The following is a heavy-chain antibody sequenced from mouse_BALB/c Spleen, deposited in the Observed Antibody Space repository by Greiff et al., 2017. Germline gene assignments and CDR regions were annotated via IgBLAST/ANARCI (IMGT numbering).Heavy chain of an antibody. CDR3: ARFSTGTRAMDY. V-gene: IGHV1S34*01. CDR1: GYSFTGYY. D-gene: IGHD4-1*02. CDR2: ISCYNGAT. Sequence: LVKTGASVKISCKASGYSFTGYYMHWAKQSHGKSLEWIGYISCYNGATSYNQKFKGKATFTVDTSSSTAYMQFNSLTSEDSAVYYCARFSTGTRAMDYWGQGTSVTVSS. J-gene: IGHJ4*01.